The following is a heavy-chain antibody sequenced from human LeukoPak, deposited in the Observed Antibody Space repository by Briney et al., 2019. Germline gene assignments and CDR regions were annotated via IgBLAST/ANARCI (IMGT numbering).Heavy chain of an antibody. D-gene: IGHD3-10*01. V-gene: IGHV4-34*01. CDR3: ARDRGWDYGSGSYPYY. CDR2: INHSGST. CDR1: GGSFSGYY. Sequence: SETLSLTCAVYGGSFSGYYWSWIRQPPGKGLEWIEEINHSGSTNYNPSLKSRVTISVDTSKNQFSLKLSSVTAADTAVYYCARDRGWDYGSGSYPYYWGQGTLVTVSS. J-gene: IGHJ4*02.